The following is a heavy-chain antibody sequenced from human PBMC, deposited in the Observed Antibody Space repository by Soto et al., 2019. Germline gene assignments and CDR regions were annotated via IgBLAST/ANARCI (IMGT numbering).Heavy chain of an antibody. J-gene: IGHJ4*02. V-gene: IGHV3-23*01. CDR1: GFTFSNYA. CDR2: VSGTTGST. CDR3: AKDSGDRVEGLDC. D-gene: IGHD7-27*01. Sequence: EVQLLESGGNLVQPGGSLRLSCAASGFTFSNYAMSWVRQAPGKGLEWVSSVSGTTGSTSYADSVKGRFTISRDNSKSTVYLQMNSLRVEDTAEYYYAKDSGDRVEGLDCWGQGTLVTVSS.